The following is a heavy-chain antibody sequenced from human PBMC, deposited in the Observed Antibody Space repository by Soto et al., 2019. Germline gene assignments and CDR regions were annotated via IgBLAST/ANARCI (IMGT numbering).Heavy chain of an antibody. CDR1: GYTFTSYG. Sequence: ASVKVSCKASGYTFTSYGISWVRQAPGQGLEWMGWISTFNGNTNYAQKVLGRVTMTTDTSTSTVYMELSSLRSEDTAVYYCARDMRVGQQLVPYYGMDVWGQGTTVTVSS. J-gene: IGHJ6*02. D-gene: IGHD6-13*01. CDR2: ISTFNGNT. CDR3: ARDMRVGQQLVPYYGMDV. V-gene: IGHV1-18*01.